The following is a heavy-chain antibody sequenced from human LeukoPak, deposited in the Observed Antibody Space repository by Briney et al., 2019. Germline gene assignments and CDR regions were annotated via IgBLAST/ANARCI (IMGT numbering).Heavy chain of an antibody. V-gene: IGHV3-23*01. CDR2: ISGSGGST. J-gene: IGHJ5*02. CDR1: GFTFSSYA. Sequence: GGSLRLSCAASGFTFSSYAMSWVRQAPGKSLAWVSAISGSGGSTYYADSVKGRFTISRNNSKNTLYLQMNSLRAEDTAVYYCAKDLKRPYYYDSSGYTPGWFDPWGQGTLVTVSS. D-gene: IGHD3-22*01. CDR3: AKDLKRPYYYDSSGYTPGWFDP.